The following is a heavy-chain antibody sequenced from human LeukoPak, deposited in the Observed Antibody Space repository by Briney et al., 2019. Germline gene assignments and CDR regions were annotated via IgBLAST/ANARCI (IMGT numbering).Heavy chain of an antibody. V-gene: IGHV3-21*01. CDR1: GFTFSSYS. CDR2: ITSSSSYI. Sequence: GGSLRLSCAASGFTFSSYSMTWVRQAPGKGLEGVSCITSSSSYIYYADSVKGRFTIPRDNAKNSLYLQMNSLRAEDTAVYYCARGSTYSSGWYTGFDYWGQGTLVTVSS. CDR3: ARGSTYSSGWYTGFDY. D-gene: IGHD6-19*01. J-gene: IGHJ4*02.